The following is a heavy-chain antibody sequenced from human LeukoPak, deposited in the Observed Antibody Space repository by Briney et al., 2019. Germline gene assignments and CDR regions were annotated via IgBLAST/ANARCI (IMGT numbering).Heavy chain of an antibody. D-gene: IGHD3-22*01. V-gene: IGHV4-39*01. Sequence: SETLSLTCTVSGGSISSSSYYWGWIRQPPGKGLEWIGSIYYSGSTYYNPSLKSRVTISVDTSKNQFPLKLSSVTAADTAVYYCARIPPSYDSSGYRDYWGRGTLVTVSS. CDR3: ARIPPSYDSSGYRDY. CDR2: IYYSGST. CDR1: GGSISSSSYY. J-gene: IGHJ4*02.